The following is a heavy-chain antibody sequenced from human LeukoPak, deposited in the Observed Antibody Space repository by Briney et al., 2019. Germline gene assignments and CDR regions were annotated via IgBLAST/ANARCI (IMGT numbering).Heavy chain of an antibody. CDR3: ARGRVTMVRGVTKPYNWFHP. D-gene: IGHD3-10*01. V-gene: IGHV4-34*01. CDR2: INHSGST. J-gene: IGHJ5*02. CDR1: GGSFSGYY. Sequence: PSETLSLTCAVYGGSFSGYYWSWIRQPPGKGLEWIGEINHSGSTNYNPSLKSRVTISVDTSKNQFSLKLSSVTAADTAVYYCARGRVTMVRGVTKPYNWFHPWGQGTLVTVSS.